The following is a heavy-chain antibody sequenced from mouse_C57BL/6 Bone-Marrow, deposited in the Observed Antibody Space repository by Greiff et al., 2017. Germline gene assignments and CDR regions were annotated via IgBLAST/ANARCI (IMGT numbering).Heavy chain of an antibody. CDR2: INPDSSTI. Sequence: EVKLMESGGGLVQPGGSLKLSCAASGIDFSRYWMSWVRRAPGQGLEWIGEINPDSSTINYAPSLKDKFIISRDNAKNTLYLQMSKVTSEDTAVYYCARYSFGSLFAYWGQGTLVTVSA. CDR3: ARYSFGSLFAY. V-gene: IGHV4-1*01. J-gene: IGHJ3*01. D-gene: IGHD1-1*01. CDR1: GIDFSRYW.